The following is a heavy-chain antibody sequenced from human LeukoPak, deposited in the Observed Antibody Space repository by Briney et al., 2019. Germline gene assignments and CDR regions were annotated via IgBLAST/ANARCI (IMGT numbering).Heavy chain of an antibody. CDR3: ARGNDFWSGFRTYYFDY. CDR1: GGSISSYY. V-gene: IGHV4-4*07. CDR2: IYTSGST. Sequence: SETLSLTCTVSGGSISSYYWSWIRQPAGKGLDWIGRIYTSGSTNYNPSLKSRVTMSVDTSKNQFSLKLSSVTAADTAVYYCARGNDFWSGFRTYYFDYWGQGTLVTVSS. J-gene: IGHJ4*02. D-gene: IGHD3-3*01.